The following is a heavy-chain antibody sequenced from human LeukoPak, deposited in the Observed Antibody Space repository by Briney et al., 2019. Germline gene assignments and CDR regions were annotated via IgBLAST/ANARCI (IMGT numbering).Heavy chain of an antibody. V-gene: IGHV3-30*18. D-gene: IGHD3-10*01. CDR2: ISYDGSNK. CDR1: RFTFSSYG. Sequence: PGGSLRLSCAASRFTFSSYGMHWVRQAPGKGLEWVAVISYDGSNKYYADSVKGRFTISRDNSKNTLYLQMNSLRAEDTAVYYCAKDGHYYGSRGPHYYGMDVWGQGTTVTVSS. J-gene: IGHJ6*02. CDR3: AKDGHYYGSRGPHYYGMDV.